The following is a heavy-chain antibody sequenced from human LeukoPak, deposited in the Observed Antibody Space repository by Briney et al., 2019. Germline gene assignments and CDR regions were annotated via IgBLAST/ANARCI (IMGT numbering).Heavy chain of an antibody. J-gene: IGHJ2*01. D-gene: IGHD6-19*01. CDR2: INPDSGDT. V-gene: IGHV1-2*02. CDR1: GYAFTAAY. Sequence: ASVKVSCKASGYAFTAAYIHWVRQAPRQGLEWMGWINPDSGDTNYAHKFQGRVTMTRDTSISTAYMDLSRLRSDDTAVYYCARDPAYSSGPTGYFDLWGRGTLVTVSS. CDR3: ARDPAYSSGPTGYFDL.